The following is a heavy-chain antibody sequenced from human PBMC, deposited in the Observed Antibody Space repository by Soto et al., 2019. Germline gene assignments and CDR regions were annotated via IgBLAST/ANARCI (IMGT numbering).Heavy chain of an antibody. V-gene: IGHV4-59*01. J-gene: IGHJ6*03. CDR2: IYYSGST. D-gene: IGHD3-16*01. Sequence: PSETLSLTCTVSGGSISSYYWSWIRQPPGKGLEWIGYIYYSGSTNYNPSLKSRVTISVDTSKNQFSLKLSSVTAADTAVYYCARGGGGITNPLYYYYYMDVWGKGTTVTVSS. CDR1: GGSISSYY. CDR3: ARGGGGITNPLYYYYYMDV.